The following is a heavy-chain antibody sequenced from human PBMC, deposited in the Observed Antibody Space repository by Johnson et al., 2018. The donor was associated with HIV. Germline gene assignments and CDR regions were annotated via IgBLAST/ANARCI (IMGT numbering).Heavy chain of an antibody. Sequence: VQLVESGGGLVQPGGSLRLSCTASGFAFSGYAMHWVRQAPGKGLEYVSSISSNGGGTYYANSVRGRFTISRDNSKNTLYLQMGSLRVEDMAVYYCARDGYYDRSGYWGLDAFHIWGQWTTVTVSS. CDR3: ARDGYYDRSGYWGLDAFHI. CDR1: GFAFSGYA. V-gene: IGHV3-64*01. CDR2: ISSNGGGT. J-gene: IGHJ3*02. D-gene: IGHD3-22*01.